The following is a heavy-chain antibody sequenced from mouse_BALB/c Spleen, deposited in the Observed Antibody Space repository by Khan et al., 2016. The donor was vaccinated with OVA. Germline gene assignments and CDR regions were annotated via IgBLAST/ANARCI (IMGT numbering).Heavy chain of an antibody. D-gene: IGHD2-1*01. CDR2: IDPPNDDS. V-gene: IGHV14-3*02. J-gene: IGHJ3*01. CDR1: GFNIKDTY. CDR3: ATLYGNAIAF. Sequence: VQLKQSGAELVKPGASVKLSYSASGFNIKDTYIHWMKQRPEQGLEWIGRIDPPNDDSKYGPKFQAKATLTADTSSNTAYLQLSSLTSEDTAVFYCATLYGNAIAFWGQGTLVSVSA.